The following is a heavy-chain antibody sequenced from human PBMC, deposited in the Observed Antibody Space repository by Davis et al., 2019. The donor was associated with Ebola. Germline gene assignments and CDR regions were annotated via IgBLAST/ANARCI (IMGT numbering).Heavy chain of an antibody. D-gene: IGHD6-13*01. CDR1: GGSISSSSYY. V-gene: IGHV4-39*07. CDR2: LYYSGST. CDR3: ARDRKRSSSWLRSHYYYYGMDV. J-gene: IGHJ6*02. Sequence: PSETLSLTCTVSGGSISSSSYYWGWIRQPPGKGLEWIGSLYYSGSTYYNPSLKSRVTISVDTSKNQFSLKLSSVTAADTAVYYCARDRKRSSSWLRSHYYYYGMDVWGQGTTVTVSS.